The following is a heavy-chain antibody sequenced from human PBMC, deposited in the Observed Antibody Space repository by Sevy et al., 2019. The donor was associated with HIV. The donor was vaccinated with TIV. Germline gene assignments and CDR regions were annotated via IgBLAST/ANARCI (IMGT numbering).Heavy chain of an antibody. J-gene: IGHJ4*02. CDR3: AKEWTLLSDWYGEFDY. CDR1: GFTFTNYG. V-gene: IGHV3-23*01. CDR2: ISNSGANT. Sequence: GGSLRLSCAASGFTFTNYGMHWVRQAPGKGLEWVSGISNSGANTYYADSVRGRFTVSRDNSTNTVYLQLNSLRAEDTARYYCAKEWTLLSDWYGEFDYWGQGTLVTVSS. D-gene: IGHD6-19*01.